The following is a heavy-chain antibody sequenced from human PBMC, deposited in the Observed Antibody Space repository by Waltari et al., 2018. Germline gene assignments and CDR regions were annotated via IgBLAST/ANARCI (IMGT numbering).Heavy chain of an antibody. CDR3: ATEGPYCGGDCYRSDWFDP. V-gene: IGHV1-69-2*01. D-gene: IGHD2-21*01. CDR1: GYTFTDYY. CDR2: VDPEDGET. Sequence: EVQLVQSGAEVKKPGATVKISCKVSGYTFTDYYMHWVQQAPGKGLEWMGLVDPEDGETIYAEKFQGRVTITADTSTDTAYMELSSLRSEDTAVYYCATEGPYCGGDCYRSDWFDPWGQGTLVTVSS. J-gene: IGHJ5*02.